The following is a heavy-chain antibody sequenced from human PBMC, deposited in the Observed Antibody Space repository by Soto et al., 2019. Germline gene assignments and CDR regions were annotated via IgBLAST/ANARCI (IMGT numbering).Heavy chain of an antibody. CDR2: IDYSGDTT. CDR3: MRDFQGY. V-gene: IGHV3-23*01. J-gene: IGHJ4*02. CDR1: GFTFSSYT. Sequence: EVQLLESGGGLVQPGGSLRLSCAASGFTFSSYTMNWVRQAPGKGLEWVSGIDYSGDTTYYADSVKGRFTISRDNSKDTLYLQMNSLRVEDTAVYYCMRDFQGYWGQGILVTVSS.